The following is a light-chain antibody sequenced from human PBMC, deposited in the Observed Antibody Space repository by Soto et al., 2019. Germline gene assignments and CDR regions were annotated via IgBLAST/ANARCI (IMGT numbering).Light chain of an antibody. J-gene: IGLJ1*01. Sequence: QSVLTQPVSVSGSPGQSITISCTGTSSDVCGYNYVSWYQQHPGKAPKLMIYDVSNRPSGVSNRFSGSKSGNTASLTISGLQAEDEADYYCSSYTSSSTSLYVFGTGTKVTVL. V-gene: IGLV2-14*01. CDR2: DVS. CDR1: SSDVCGYNY. CDR3: SSYTSSSTSLYV.